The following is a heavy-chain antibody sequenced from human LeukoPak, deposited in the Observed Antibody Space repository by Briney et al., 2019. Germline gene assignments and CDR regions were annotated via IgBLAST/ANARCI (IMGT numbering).Heavy chain of an antibody. V-gene: IGHV3-21*01. J-gene: IGHJ4*02. CDR3: AREPTGDY. D-gene: IGHD1-1*01. CDR1: GFTFSSYS. CDR2: ISSGGTFM. Sequence: PGGSLRLSCAASGFTFSSYSINWVRQAPGKGLEWVSSISSGGTFMYYADSVKGRFTISRDNAKKSVFLQMHSLRAEDSAVYYCAREPTGDYWGQGMLVTVSS.